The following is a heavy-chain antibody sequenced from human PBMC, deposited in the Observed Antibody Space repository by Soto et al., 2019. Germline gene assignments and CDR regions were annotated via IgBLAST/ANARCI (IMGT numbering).Heavy chain of an antibody. CDR2: ISYDGSNK. Sequence: QVQLVESGGGVVQPGGSLRLSCAASGFTFTNYGTHWVRQAPGKGLEWVAVISYDGSNKYYADSVKGRFTISRDNSKNTLYLQMNSLTTEDTAVYYCARDWVWFGAHPIDYWGQGTLVTVSS. CDR3: ARDWVWFGAHPIDY. CDR1: GFTFTNYG. D-gene: IGHD3-10*01. V-gene: IGHV3-30*03. J-gene: IGHJ4*02.